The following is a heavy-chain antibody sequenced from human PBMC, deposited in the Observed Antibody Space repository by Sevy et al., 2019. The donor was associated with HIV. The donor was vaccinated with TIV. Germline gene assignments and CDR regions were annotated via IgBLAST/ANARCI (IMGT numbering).Heavy chain of an antibody. V-gene: IGHV1-8*01. D-gene: IGHD1-26*01. Sequence: AAVKVSCRASGYTFTTYDINWVRQATGQGLEGTGWMNPNNGNKGYAQKFQGRLTMTRNISISTAYMELTSLRSDDTAVYYCARRFDGWDTSPGGLDVWGQGTTVTVSS. CDR2: MNPNNGNK. CDR1: GYTFTTYD. CDR3: ARRFDGWDTSPGGLDV. J-gene: IGHJ6*02.